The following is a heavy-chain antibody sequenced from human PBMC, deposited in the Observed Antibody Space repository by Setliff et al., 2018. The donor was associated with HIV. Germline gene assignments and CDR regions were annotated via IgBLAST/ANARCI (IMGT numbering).Heavy chain of an antibody. D-gene: IGHD7-27*01. Sequence: GASVKVSCKASGGTFSSYAISWVRQAPGQGLEWMGGIIPILGIANYAQKFQGRVTITTDESTNTAYMELSSLRSEDTAVYYCARIPTGGAFDIWGQGTVVTVSS. J-gene: IGHJ3*02. CDR1: GGTFSSYA. V-gene: IGHV1-69*10. CDR3: ARIPTGGAFDI. CDR2: IIPILGIA.